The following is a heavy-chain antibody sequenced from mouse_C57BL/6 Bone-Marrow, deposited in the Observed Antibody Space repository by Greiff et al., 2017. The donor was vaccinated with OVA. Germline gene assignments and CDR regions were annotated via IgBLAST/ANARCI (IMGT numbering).Heavy chain of an antibody. CDR1: GFTFTDYY. Sequence: EVKLMESGGGLVQPGGSLSLSCAASGFTFTDYYMSWVRQPPGKALEWLGFIRNKANGYTTEYSASVKGRFTISRDNSQSILYLQINALRAMDSATYYSAQWSSPMDSWGQGTSVTVSS. J-gene: IGHJ4*01. D-gene: IGHD1-1*01. V-gene: IGHV7-3*01. CDR2: IRNKANGYTT. CDR3: AQWSSPMDS.